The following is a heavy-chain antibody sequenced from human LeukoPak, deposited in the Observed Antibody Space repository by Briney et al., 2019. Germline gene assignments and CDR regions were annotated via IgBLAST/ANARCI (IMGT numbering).Heavy chain of an antibody. D-gene: IGHD3/OR15-3a*01. J-gene: IGHJ4*02. CDR3: AKRGVGTAYPYYFEY. CDR2: ISYDGSDK. CDR1: GFTFSSYG. V-gene: IGHV3-30*18. Sequence: GGPLRLSCAASGFTFSSYGMHWVRQAPGKGLEWVAAISYDGSDKYYADSVKGRFTISRDNSKNTLYLQMNSLRAEDTAVYYCAKRGVGTAYPYYFEYWGQGTLVTVSS.